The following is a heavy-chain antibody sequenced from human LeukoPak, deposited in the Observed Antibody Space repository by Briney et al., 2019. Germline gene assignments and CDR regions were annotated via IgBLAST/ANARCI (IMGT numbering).Heavy chain of an antibody. CDR1: GFTFSSYE. D-gene: IGHD5-24*01. V-gene: IGHV3-48*03. Sequence: GGSLRLSCAASGFTFSSYEMNWVRQAPGKGLEWVSYISSSGSTIYYADSVKGRFTISRDNAKNSLYLQMSSLRAEDTAVYYCARDEDGSTRLNDNWGQGTLVTVSS. J-gene: IGHJ4*02. CDR2: ISSSGSTI. CDR3: ARDEDGSTRLNDN.